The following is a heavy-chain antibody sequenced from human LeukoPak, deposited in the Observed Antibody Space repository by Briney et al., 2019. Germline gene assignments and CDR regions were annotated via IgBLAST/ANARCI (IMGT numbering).Heavy chain of an antibody. V-gene: IGHV3-7*01. CDR3: ARANNSSWHN. Sequence: GGSLRLSCATSGFTFSSNWMSWVRHVPGRGLDWVANIKPDGSAEYYAASVKGRFTVSRDNARNSLYLQMNSLRVEDTAVYYCARANNSSWHNWGQGTLVTVSS. D-gene: IGHD6-13*01. J-gene: IGHJ4*02. CDR2: IKPDGSAE. CDR1: GFTFSSNW.